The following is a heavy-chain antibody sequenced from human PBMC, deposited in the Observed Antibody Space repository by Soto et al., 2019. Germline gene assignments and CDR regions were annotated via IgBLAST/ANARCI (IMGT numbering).Heavy chain of an antibody. J-gene: IGHJ4*02. D-gene: IGHD6-13*01. Sequence: PGGSLRLSCAASGFTFSSYSMNWVRQAPGKGLEWVSSISSSSSYIYYADSVKGRFTISRDNAKNSLYLQMNSLRAEDTAVYYCAREEVAAAGTGYFDYWGQGTLVTVSS. CDR2: ISSSSSYI. CDR3: AREEVAAAGTGYFDY. V-gene: IGHV3-21*01. CDR1: GFTFSSYS.